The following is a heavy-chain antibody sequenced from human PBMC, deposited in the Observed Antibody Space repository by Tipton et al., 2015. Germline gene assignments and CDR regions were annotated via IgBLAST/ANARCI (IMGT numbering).Heavy chain of an antibody. Sequence: TLSLTCAVSGYSINKYYWSWIRQPPGKELQWIGYIQYSGGTNYNPSLESRVSMSVDTSKTQFSLEMRSVTATDTAVYYCARARGRHGGLFDSWGQGTLVTVSS. CDR2: IQYSGGT. CDR1: GYSINKYY. J-gene: IGHJ4*02. D-gene: IGHD4-23*01. CDR3: ARARGRHGGLFDS. V-gene: IGHV4-59*01.